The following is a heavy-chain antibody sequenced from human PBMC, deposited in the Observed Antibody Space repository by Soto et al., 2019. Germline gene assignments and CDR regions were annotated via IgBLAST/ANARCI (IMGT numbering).Heavy chain of an antibody. D-gene: IGHD4-17*01. CDR3: AIDVPGDYEDL. Sequence: ASVKVSCKASGYIFTRFGFSWVRRAAGQRLEWMGWVNGYNENNNYAQRFQGRLTLTTDKSTSTAYMELRSLRSDDTALDSCAIDVPGDYEDLWG. V-gene: IGHV1-18*01. J-gene: IGHJ5*02. CDR1: GYIFTRFG. CDR2: VNGYNENN.